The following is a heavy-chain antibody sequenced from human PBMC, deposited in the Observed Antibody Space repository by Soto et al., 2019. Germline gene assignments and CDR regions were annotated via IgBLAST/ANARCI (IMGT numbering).Heavy chain of an antibody. Sequence: GGSLRLSCAASGFIFNRLGMHWGRQAPGKGLEWVAVISYDGSNKYYTDSVKGRFTISRDNSQNTLYLQMNSLRPEDTALYYCAKAVDLSVRGVPPSNSWGQGTLVTVS. J-gene: IGHJ4*02. CDR1: GFIFNRLG. V-gene: IGHV3-30*18. CDR3: AKAVDLSVRGVPPSNS. CDR2: ISYDGSNK. D-gene: IGHD3-10*02.